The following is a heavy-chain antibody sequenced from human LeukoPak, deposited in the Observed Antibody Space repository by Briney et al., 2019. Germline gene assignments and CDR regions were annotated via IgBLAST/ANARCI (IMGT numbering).Heavy chain of an antibody. V-gene: IGHV4-59*01. CDR1: GGSISSYY. J-gene: IGHJ6*03. CDR3: ARTTEGGYTYDFFYYYYMDV. Sequence: SETLSLTCTVSGGSISSYYWSWIRQPPGKGLEWIGYIYYSGSTNYNPSFKSRVTISVDSSKNQFSLKLSSVTAADTAVYYCARTTEGGYTYDFFYYYYMDVWGKGTTVTISS. D-gene: IGHD5-18*01. CDR2: IYYSGST.